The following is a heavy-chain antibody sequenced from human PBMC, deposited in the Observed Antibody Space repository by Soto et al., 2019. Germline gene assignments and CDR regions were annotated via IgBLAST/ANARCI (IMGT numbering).Heavy chain of an antibody. J-gene: IGHJ4*02. V-gene: IGHV3-23*01. Sequence: GGSLRLSCAASGFTFSSYAMSWVRQAPGKGLDWVSAITDTGGSTYYADSVKGRFTISRDNSKNTLFLQMNSLRAEDTAIYYCAKLNTGSWTDYWGQGALVTVSS. CDR2: ITDTGGST. CDR1: GFTFSSYA. CDR3: AKLNTGSWTDY. D-gene: IGHD6-13*01.